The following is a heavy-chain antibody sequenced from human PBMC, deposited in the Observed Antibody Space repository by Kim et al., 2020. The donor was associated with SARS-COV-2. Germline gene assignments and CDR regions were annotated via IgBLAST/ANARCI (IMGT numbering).Heavy chain of an antibody. Sequence: EQKIQGRGTMTTDNSTSTAYMGLRSLRSDDTAVYYCATGDPYSGYDFDYWGQGTLVTVSS. CDR3: ATGDPYSGYDFDY. V-gene: IGHV1-18*01. J-gene: IGHJ4*02. D-gene: IGHD5-12*01.